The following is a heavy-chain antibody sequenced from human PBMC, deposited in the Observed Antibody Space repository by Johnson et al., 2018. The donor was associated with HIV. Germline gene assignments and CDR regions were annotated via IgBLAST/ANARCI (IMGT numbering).Heavy chain of an antibody. CDR2: ISSRATTI. D-gene: IGHD6-19*01. J-gene: IGHJ3*02. Sequence: QEQLVESGGGLVKPGGSLRLSCAASGFTFSDYSMSWIRQAPGKGLEWVSYISSRATTIHYADSVKGRFTISRDNSMHTMYLQMNSLRAEDTAVYYCAGQVRAFDIWGQGTMVTVSS. CDR1: GFTFSDYS. CDR3: AGQVRAFDI. V-gene: IGHV3-11*04.